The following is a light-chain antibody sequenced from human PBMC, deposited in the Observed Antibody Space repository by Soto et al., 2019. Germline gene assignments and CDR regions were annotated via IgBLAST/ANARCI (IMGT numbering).Light chain of an antibody. V-gene: IGLV1-44*01. CDR2: SND. CDR3: AVWDDSLSGNWV. Sequence: QSVLTQPPSASGTPGQTVTISCSGSSSNIGSNIVNWYQQIPGAAPKLLIYSNDHRPSGVPDRFSGSKSGTSASLAISGLQSEDEADYFCAVWDDSLSGNWVFGGGTKLTVL. CDR1: SSNIGSNI. J-gene: IGLJ3*02.